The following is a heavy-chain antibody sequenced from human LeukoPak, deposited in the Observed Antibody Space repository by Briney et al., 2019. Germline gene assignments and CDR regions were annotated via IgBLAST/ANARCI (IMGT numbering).Heavy chain of an antibody. CDR2: ISAYNGNT. V-gene: IGHV1-18*01. J-gene: IGHJ4*02. Sequence: ASVKLSCKASGYNFTSYGISWVRQAPGQGLEWMGWISAYNGNTNYAQKLQGRVTMTTDTSTSTAYMELRSLRSDDTAVYYCARDKYPQKNVIVVVITGYYFDYWGQGTLVTVSS. CDR1: GYNFTSYG. D-gene: IGHD3-22*01. CDR3: ARDKYPQKNVIVVVITGYYFDY.